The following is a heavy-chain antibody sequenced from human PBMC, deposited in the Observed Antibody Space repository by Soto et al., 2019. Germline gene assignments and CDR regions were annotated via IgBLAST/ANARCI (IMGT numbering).Heavy chain of an antibody. CDR1: GGSFSCYY. CDR2: INHSGST. J-gene: IGHJ5*02. V-gene: IGHV4-34*01. D-gene: IGHD5-18*01. CDR3: ARGHTAMQPGS. Sequence: SETLSLTCAVYGGSFSCYYWSWIRQPPGKGLEWIGEINHSGSTNYNPSLKSRVTISVDTSKNKFSLKLSSVTAADTAVYYCARGHTAMQPGSWGQGTLVTVSS.